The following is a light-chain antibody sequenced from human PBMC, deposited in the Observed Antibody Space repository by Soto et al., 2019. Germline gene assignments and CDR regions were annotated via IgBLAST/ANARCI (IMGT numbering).Light chain of an antibody. CDR1: QSVSSY. CDR3: QQYTDWPWGT. J-gene: IGKJ4*01. Sequence: EVVLTQSPATLSLSPGERATLSCRASQSVSSYLAWYQQKSGQAPRLLIYDASNRASGIPGRFSGSGSGTDFTLTISSLEAEDFAVYYCQQYTDWPWGTFGGGTKVGIK. V-gene: IGKV3-11*01. CDR2: DAS.